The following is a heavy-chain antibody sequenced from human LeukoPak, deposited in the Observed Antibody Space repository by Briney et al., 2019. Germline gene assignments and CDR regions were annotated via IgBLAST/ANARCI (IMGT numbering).Heavy chain of an antibody. D-gene: IGHD3-22*01. CDR2: ISYDGSNK. V-gene: IGHV3-30-3*01. CDR1: GFTFSSYA. J-gene: IGHJ4*02. Sequence: PGGSLRLSCAASGFTFSSYAMHWVRQAPGKGLEWVAVISYDGSNKYYADSVKGRFTISRDNSKNTLYLQMNSLRAEDTAVYYCARDYYDSSGYYFSSGTDYWGQGTLVTVSS. CDR3: ARDYYDSSGYYFSSGTDY.